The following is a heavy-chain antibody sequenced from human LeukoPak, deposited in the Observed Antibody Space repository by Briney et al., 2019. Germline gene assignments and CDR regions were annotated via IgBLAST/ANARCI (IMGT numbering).Heavy chain of an antibody. D-gene: IGHD6-13*01. V-gene: IGHV3-30*18. J-gene: IGHJ4*02. CDR1: GFTFSNYG. CDR2: ISYDGSNR. CDR3: AKDGALGGSGSWTYFDS. Sequence: GGSLRLSCAASGFTFSNYGMHWVRQAPGKGLEWVTLISYDGSNRYYADSVKGRFTISRDDSKNTLYLQMNSLRAEDTAVYFFAKDGALGGSGSWTYFDSWGQGTLVTVSS.